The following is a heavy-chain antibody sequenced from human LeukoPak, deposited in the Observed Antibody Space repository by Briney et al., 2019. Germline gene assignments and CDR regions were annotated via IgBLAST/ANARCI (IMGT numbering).Heavy chain of an antibody. CDR3: AANLRFLEWLLSTNYYYYMDV. Sequence: TLSLTCTVSGGSISSSSYYWGWVRQPPGKGLEWIGRIYYIGSTYYNPSLKSRVTISVDTSKNQFSLKLSSVTAADTAVYYCAANLRFLEWLLSTNYYYYMDVWGKGTTVTVSS. V-gene: IGHV4-39*01. J-gene: IGHJ6*03. CDR2: IYYIGST. D-gene: IGHD3-3*01. CDR1: GGSISSSSYY.